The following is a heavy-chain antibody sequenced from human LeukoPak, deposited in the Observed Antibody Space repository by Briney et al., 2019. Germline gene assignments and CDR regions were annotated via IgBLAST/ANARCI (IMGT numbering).Heavy chain of an antibody. V-gene: IGHV3-21*01. Sequence: GGSLRLSCAASGFTFSTYTMNWVRQAPGKGLEWVSSITSGSGYIYYADSVKGRFTVSRDNAKNSLYLQMNSLRAEDAAVYYCARDSATVVIRSNWFDPWGQGTLVTVSS. J-gene: IGHJ5*02. CDR2: ITSGSGYI. CDR3: ARDSATVVIRSNWFDP. CDR1: GFTFSTYT. D-gene: IGHD4-23*01.